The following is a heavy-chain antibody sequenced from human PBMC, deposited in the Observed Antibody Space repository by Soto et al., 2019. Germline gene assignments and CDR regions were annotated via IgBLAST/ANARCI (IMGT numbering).Heavy chain of an antibody. Sequence: SESLSLTCTVSGGSISSYYWSWIRQPPGKGLEWIGYIYYSVSTNYNPSLKSRVTISVDTSKNQFSLKLSSVTAADTAVYYCVRADYWNDGQYYFDYWGQGTLVTVSS. D-gene: IGHD1-1*01. CDR2: IYYSVST. CDR1: GGSISSYY. V-gene: IGHV4-59*01. CDR3: VRADYWNDGQYYFDY. J-gene: IGHJ4*02.